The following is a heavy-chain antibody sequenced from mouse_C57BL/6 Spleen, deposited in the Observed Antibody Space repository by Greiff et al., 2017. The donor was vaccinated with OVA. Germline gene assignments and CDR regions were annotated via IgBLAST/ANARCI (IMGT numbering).Heavy chain of an antibody. CDR1: GFSLTSYS. Sequence: VQLQQSGPGLVQPSQSLSITCTVSGFSLTSYSVHWVRQSPGKGLEWLGVIWRGGSTDYNPAFMSRLSITTDNSKSQVFFKMNSLQADDTAIYYCAIYDYDGFDYWGQGTTLTVSS. CDR2: IWRGGST. CDR3: AIYDYDGFDY. V-gene: IGHV2-5*01. D-gene: IGHD2-4*01. J-gene: IGHJ2*01.